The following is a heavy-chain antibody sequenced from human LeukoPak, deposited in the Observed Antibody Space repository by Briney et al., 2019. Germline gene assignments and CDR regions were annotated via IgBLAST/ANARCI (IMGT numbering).Heavy chain of an antibody. V-gene: IGHV4-59*01. CDR2: IYYSGST. J-gene: IGHJ3*02. Sequence: PSETLSLTCTVSCGYISSYYWSWIRQPPGKGLEWIGYIYYSGSTNYNPSLKSRVTISVDTSKNQFSLKLSSVTAADTAVYYCAREPSYYDILTGYSALPGAFDIWGQGTMVTVSS. CDR1: CGYISSYY. CDR3: AREPSYYDILTGYSALPGAFDI. D-gene: IGHD3-9*01.